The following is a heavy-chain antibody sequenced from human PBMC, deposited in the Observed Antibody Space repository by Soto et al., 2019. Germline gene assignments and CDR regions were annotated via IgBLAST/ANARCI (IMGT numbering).Heavy chain of an antibody. CDR2: ISSSGNTI. J-gene: IGHJ4*02. Sequence: EVQLVESGGGLVQPGGSLRLSCEASGFTFGSYSMNWVRQGPGKGLEWISYISSSGNTIYYADSVKGRFTISRDNAKNSLDLQMNSLADEDTAVYYCAREYSGWAALGTFDYWGQGTRVTVSS. CDR3: AREYSGWAALGTFDY. V-gene: IGHV3-48*02. CDR1: GFTFGSYS. D-gene: IGHD6-13*01.